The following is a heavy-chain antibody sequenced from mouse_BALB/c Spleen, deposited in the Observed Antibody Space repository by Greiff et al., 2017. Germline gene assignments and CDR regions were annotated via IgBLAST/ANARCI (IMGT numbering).Heavy chain of an antibody. Sequence: QVQLQQPGAELVMPGASVKMSCKASGYKFTDYWMHWVKQRPGQGLEWIGAIDTSDSYTSYNQKFKGKATLTVDESSSTAYMQLSSLTSEDSAVYYCARGRGYGNSDYWGQGTTLTVSS. CDR3: ARGRGYGNSDY. CDR2: IDTSDSYT. CDR1: GYKFTDYW. D-gene: IGHD2-1*01. V-gene: IGHV1-69*01. J-gene: IGHJ2*01.